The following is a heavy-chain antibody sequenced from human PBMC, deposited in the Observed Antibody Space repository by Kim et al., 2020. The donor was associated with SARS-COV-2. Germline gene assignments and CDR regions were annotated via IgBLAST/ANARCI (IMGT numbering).Heavy chain of an antibody. CDR3: ARDTTSIAADSGEGWFDP. D-gene: IGHD6-13*01. Sequence: ASVKVSCKASGYTFTSYYMHWVRQAPGQGLEWMGIINPSGGSTSYAQKFQGRVTMTRDTSTSTVYMELSSLRSEDTAVYYCARDTTSIAADSGEGWFDPWGQGTLVTVSS. CDR1: GYTFTSYY. J-gene: IGHJ5*02. V-gene: IGHV1-46*01. CDR2: INPSGGST.